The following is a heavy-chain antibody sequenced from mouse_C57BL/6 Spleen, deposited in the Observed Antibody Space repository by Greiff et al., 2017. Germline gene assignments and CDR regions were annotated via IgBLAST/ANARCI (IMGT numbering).Heavy chain of an antibody. V-gene: IGHV5-6*01. Sequence: EVMLVESGGDLVKPGGSLKLSCAASGFTFSSYGMSWVRQTPDKRLEWVATISSGGSYTYYPDSVKGRFTISRDNAKNTLYLQMSSLKSEDTAMYDCARGPDGYSLFDYGGQGTTRTVSS. D-gene: IGHD2-3*01. J-gene: IGHJ2*01. CDR1: GFTFSSYG. CDR3: ARGPDGYSLFDY. CDR2: ISSGGSYT.